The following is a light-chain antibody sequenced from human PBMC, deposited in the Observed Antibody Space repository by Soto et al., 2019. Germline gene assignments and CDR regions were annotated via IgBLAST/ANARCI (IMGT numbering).Light chain of an antibody. CDR1: SSDVGGYDF. CDR3: STYAGSILAVA. CDR2: DVT. J-gene: IGLJ2*01. V-gene: IGLV2-8*01. Sequence: QSVLTQPPSASGSPGQSVTISCTGASSDVGGYDFVSWYQQHPGKAPKLMIYDVTKRPSGVPVRFSGSKSGNTASLTVSGLQADDEADYYCSTYAGSILAVAFGGGTKLAVL.